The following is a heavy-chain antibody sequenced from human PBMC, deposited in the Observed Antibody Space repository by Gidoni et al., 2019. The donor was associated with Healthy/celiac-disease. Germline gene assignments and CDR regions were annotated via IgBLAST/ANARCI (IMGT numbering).Heavy chain of an antibody. CDR2: IRWNSGSI. V-gene: IGHV3-9*01. CDR3: AKDLARFLATGVYYYYGMDV. D-gene: IGHD1-26*01. Sequence: EVQLVESGGGLVQPGRSLRLFCAASGFTFDAYAMHWVQQAPGKGLEWVSGIRWNSGSIGYADSVKGRFTISRDNAKNSLYLQMNSLRAEDTALYYCAKDLARFLATGVYYYYGMDVWGQGTTVTVSS. CDR1: GFTFDAYA. J-gene: IGHJ6*02.